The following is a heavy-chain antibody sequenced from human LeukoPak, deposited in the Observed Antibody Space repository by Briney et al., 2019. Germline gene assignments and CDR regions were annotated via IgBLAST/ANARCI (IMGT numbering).Heavy chain of an antibody. CDR3: ASGYGSGSYDY. D-gene: IGHD3-10*01. CDR2: ISSYNGNT. V-gene: IGHV1-18*01. J-gene: IGHJ4*02. CDR1: GYTFTSYG. Sequence: GASVKVSCKASGYTFTSYGISWVRQAPGQGLEWMGWISSYNGNTNYAQTLQGRVTMTTDTSTTTAYMELRSLRSEDTAVYYCASGYGSGSYDYWGQGTLVTVSS.